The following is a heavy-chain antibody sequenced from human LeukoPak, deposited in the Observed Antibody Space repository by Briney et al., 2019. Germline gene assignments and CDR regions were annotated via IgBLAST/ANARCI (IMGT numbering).Heavy chain of an antibody. D-gene: IGHD3-22*01. Sequence: PGGSLRLSYTASGFTFGDYAMSWFRQAPGKGLEWVGFIRSKAYGGTTEYAASVKGRFTISRDDSKSIAYLQMNSLKTEDTAVYYCTRSRSYYYDSSAKGSFYFDYWGQGTLVTVSS. CDR2: IRSKAYGGTT. CDR1: GFTFGDYA. V-gene: IGHV3-49*03. CDR3: TRSRSYYYDSSAKGSFYFDY. J-gene: IGHJ4*02.